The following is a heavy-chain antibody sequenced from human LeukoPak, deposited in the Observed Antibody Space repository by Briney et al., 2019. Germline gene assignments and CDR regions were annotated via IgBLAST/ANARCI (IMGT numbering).Heavy chain of an antibody. V-gene: IGHV4-34*01. D-gene: IGHD4-17*01. CDR3: ARQLYGSDY. J-gene: IGHJ4*02. Sequence: PSETLSLTCDVSGFSFSTYYWSWIRQSPEKGLEWIGEVNHSGYTNYNPSLKGRVTISVDTSKNQFSLKLSSVTAADTAVYYCARQLYGSDYWGQGTLVTVSS. CDR2: VNHSGYT. CDR1: GFSFSTYY.